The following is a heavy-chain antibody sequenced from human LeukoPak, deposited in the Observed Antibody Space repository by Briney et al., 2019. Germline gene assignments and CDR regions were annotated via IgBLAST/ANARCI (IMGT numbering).Heavy chain of an antibody. CDR3: ARSPYTSGWYGVGY. CDR1: GFTFSSYW. J-gene: IGHJ4*02. D-gene: IGHD6-19*01. V-gene: IGHV3-7*01. CDR2: IKQDGSEK. Sequence: PGGSLRLSCAASGFTFSSYWMSWVRQAPGKGLEWVANIKQDGSEKYYVDSVKGRFTISRDNAKNSLYLQLNSPRAEDTAVYYCARSPYTSGWYGVGYWGQGTLVTVSS.